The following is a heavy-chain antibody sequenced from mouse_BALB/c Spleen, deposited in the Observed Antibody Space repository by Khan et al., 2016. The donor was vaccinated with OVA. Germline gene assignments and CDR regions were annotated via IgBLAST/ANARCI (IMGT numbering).Heavy chain of an antibody. CDR3: GGGYDVFAS. CDR1: GYSFTLYY. Sequence: VQLKESGPDLVKPGASVKISCKASGYSFTLYYMSWVKQSHGKSLEWIGRVNPNTDNINYNQEFKGKAILTVDKSSNTAYMELRSLTSEDAAVLFCGGGYDVFASWGQGTLVTVSA. J-gene: IGHJ3*01. CDR2: VNPNTDNI. V-gene: IGHV1-18*01. D-gene: IGHD2-14*01.